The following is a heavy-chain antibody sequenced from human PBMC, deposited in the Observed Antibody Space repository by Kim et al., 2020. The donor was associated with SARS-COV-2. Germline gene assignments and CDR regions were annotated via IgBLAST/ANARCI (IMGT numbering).Heavy chain of an antibody. D-gene: IGHD6-13*01. J-gene: IGHJ5*02. Sequence: SETLSLTCTVSGDSMNTNRYYWAWIRQAPGKGLEYIGRVFYSGTTNYNPSLKSRVTISVDTSKNQFSLRLTSVTAADTALYYCARQEATAACFDPLGQG. CDR3: ARQEATAACFDP. CDR1: GDSMNTNRYY. CDR2: VFYSGTT. V-gene: IGHV4-39*01.